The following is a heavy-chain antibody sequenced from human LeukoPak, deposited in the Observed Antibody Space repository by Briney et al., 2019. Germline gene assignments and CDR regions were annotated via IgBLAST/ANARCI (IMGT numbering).Heavy chain of an antibody. D-gene: IGHD3-22*01. CDR2: ISWNGDSI. J-gene: IGHJ3*02. V-gene: IGHV3-9*01. Sequence: GRSLRLSCEGSGFTFDDYAMHWVRQAPGKGLEWVSGISWNGDSIVYADSVRGRFTISRDNAKNSLYLQMNSLRPEDTAFYYCAKDIIKVDYYDTSGSFGAFDIWGQGTLVTVSS. CDR3: AKDIIKVDYYDTSGSFGAFDI. CDR1: GFTFDDYA.